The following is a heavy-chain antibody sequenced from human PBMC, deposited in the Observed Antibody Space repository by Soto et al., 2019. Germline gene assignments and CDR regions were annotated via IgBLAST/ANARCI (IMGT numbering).Heavy chain of an antibody. D-gene: IGHD1-26*01. Sequence: SETLSVTCAVYGGSFTGNYRSWIRQPPGKGLEWIGEVNDSGSTNFNPSLKSRVTLSVDTSKKQFTLKLTSVTAADTAVYYCATDSATSYFGMDVWGHGTTVTVSS. V-gene: IGHV4-34*01. CDR1: GGSFTGNY. J-gene: IGHJ6*02. CDR3: ATDSATSYFGMDV. CDR2: VNDSGST.